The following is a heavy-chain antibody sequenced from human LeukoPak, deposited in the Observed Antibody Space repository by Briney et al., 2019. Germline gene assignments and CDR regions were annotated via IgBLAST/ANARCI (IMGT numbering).Heavy chain of an antibody. D-gene: IGHD3-22*01. Sequence: SETLSLTCTVSGGSMSSYYWSWIRQPAGKGLEWIGRIYSSGSTNYNPSLKGRVTMSVDTSKNQFSLRLSSVTAADTAVYYCARVDGSGYQANLDYWGQGTLVTVSS. CDR2: IYSSGST. V-gene: IGHV4-4*07. J-gene: IGHJ4*02. CDR1: GGSMSSYY. CDR3: ARVDGSGYQANLDY.